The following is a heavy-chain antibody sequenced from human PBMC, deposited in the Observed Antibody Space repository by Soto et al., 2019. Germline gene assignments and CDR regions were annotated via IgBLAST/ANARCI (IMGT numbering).Heavy chain of an antibody. V-gene: IGHV4-34*01. CDR2: INHSGST. D-gene: IGHD3-3*01. CDR3: ARDDGRFLEGVDAFDI. J-gene: IGHJ3*02. Sequence: SETLSLTCAVYGGSFSGYYWSWIRQPPGKGLEWIGEINHSGSTNYNPSLKSRVTISVDTSKNQFSLKLSSVTAAETAVYYCARDDGRFLEGVDAFDIWGQGTMVTVSS. CDR1: GGSFSGYY.